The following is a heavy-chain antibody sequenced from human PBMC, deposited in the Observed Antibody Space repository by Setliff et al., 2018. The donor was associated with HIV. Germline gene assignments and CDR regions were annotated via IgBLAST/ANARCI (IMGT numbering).Heavy chain of an antibody. CDR2: ITGGSGFI. V-gene: IGHV3-21*01. CDR3: ARDRDPHYDYVWGNYRPEYFQH. D-gene: IGHD3-16*02. J-gene: IGHJ1*01. CDR1: GFDFSDYS. Sequence: AGSLRLSCAASGFDFSDYSMSWVRQAPGKGLEWVSCITGGSGFIDYADSVTGRFTVSRDNAKNAVYLQMNSLRPEDTAVYYCARDRDPHYDYVWGNYRPEYFQHWGQGTRVTVSS.